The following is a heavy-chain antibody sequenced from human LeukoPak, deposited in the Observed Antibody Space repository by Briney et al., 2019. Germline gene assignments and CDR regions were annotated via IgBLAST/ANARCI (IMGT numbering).Heavy chain of an antibody. J-gene: IGHJ4*02. Sequence: QAGGSLRLSCAASGFTFSSYSMNWVRQAPGKGLEWVSAISGSGGSTYYADSVKGRFTISRDNSKNTLYLQMNSLRAEDTAVYYCAKPDLYYYDSSGYEDWFDYWGQGTLVTVSS. D-gene: IGHD3-22*01. V-gene: IGHV3-23*01. CDR1: GFTFSSYS. CDR3: AKPDLYYYDSSGYEDWFDY. CDR2: ISGSGGST.